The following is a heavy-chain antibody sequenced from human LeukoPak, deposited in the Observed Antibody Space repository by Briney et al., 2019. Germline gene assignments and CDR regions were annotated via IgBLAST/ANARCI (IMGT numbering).Heavy chain of an antibody. D-gene: IGHD5-18*01. CDR2: IFYSGST. J-gene: IGHJ5*02. V-gene: IGHV4-59*08. CDR3: ARHPSAMARFDP. Sequence: SETLSLTCTVSSGSISSYYWSRIRQPPGKALEWIGYIFYSGSTKYNPSLKSRVTISVDTSNNQFSLKLTSLTAADTAVYYCARHPSAMARFDPWGQGTLVTVSS. CDR1: SGSISSYY.